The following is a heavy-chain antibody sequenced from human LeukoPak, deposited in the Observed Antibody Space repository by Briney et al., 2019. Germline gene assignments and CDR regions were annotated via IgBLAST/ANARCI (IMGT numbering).Heavy chain of an antibody. CDR3: ARAGYYDSSGYYYRSFDY. Sequence: SETLSLTCSVSGGSISSSSYYWGWIRQPPGKGLEWIGSIYYSGSTYYNPSLKSRVTISVDTSKNQFSLKLSSVTAADTAVYYCARAGYYDSSGYYYRSFDYWGQGTLVTVSS. CDR1: GGSISSSSYY. V-gene: IGHV4-39*07. J-gene: IGHJ4*02. D-gene: IGHD3-22*01. CDR2: IYYSGST.